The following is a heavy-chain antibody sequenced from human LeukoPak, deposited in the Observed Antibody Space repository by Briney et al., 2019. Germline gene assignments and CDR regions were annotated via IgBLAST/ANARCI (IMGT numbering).Heavy chain of an antibody. J-gene: IGHJ4*02. V-gene: IGHV4-34*01. CDR1: GGSFSGYY. Sequence: SETLSLTCAVYGGSFSGYYWSWIRQPPGKGLEWIGEINHSGSTNYNPSLKSRVTISVETSKNQFSLKLSSVTAADTVVYYCARVSWLTYYFDYWGQGTLVTVSS. CDR2: INHSGST. CDR3: ARVSWLTYYFDY. D-gene: IGHD3-22*01.